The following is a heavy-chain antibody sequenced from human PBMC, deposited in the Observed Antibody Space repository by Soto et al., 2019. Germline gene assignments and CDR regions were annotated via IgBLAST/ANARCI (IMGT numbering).Heavy chain of an antibody. CDR2: INPKSGGT. CDR1: GYTFSDYY. Sequence: GASVKVSCKASGYTFSDYYLHWVRQAPGQGLEWMGWINPKSGGTYYPQQFQGRVTMTRDTSITTAHMELSRLRSDDTAVYYCARGKSITGNSVRFDPWGQGTLVTVSS. J-gene: IGHJ5*02. V-gene: IGHV1-2*02. CDR3: ARGKSITGNSVRFDP. D-gene: IGHD1-20*01.